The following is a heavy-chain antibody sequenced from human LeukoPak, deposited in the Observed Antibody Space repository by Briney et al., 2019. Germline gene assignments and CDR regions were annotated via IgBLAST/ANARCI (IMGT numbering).Heavy chain of an antibody. J-gene: IGHJ3*02. D-gene: IGHD3-3*01. V-gene: IGHV6-1*01. Sequence: TSQTLSLTCAISGDSVFRNSAAWNWIRQSPSRGLEWLGRTYYRSKWYNDYAVSVKSRITINPDTSKNQFSLQLNSVTPEDTAVYYCARVPYYDFQADAFDIWGQGTMVTVSS. CDR2: TYYRSKWYN. CDR3: ARVPYYDFQADAFDI. CDR1: GDSVFRNSAA.